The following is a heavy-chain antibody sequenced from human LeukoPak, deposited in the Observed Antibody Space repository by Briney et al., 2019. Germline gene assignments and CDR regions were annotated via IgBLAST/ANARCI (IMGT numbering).Heavy chain of an antibody. J-gene: IGHJ4*02. CDR2: ISGSGGTT. V-gene: IGHV3-23*01. CDR1: GFTFSNYA. Sequence: GGSLRLSCAASGFTFSNYALSWVRQAPGKALEWVSVISGSGGTTYYADSVKGRFTISRDNSKNTLYLQMNRLRAEDTAVYYCAKDKLGTSSLPFDYWGQGTLVTVSS. D-gene: IGHD7-27*01. CDR3: AKDKLGTSSLPFDY.